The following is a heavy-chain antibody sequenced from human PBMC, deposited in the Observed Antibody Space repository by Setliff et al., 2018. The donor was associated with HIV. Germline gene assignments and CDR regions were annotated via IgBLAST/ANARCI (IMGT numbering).Heavy chain of an antibody. CDR3: ARPVSKNFYGMDV. CDR2: LYFSGGT. V-gene: IGHV4-61*08. CDR1: GGSISSGGYS. J-gene: IGHJ6*02. Sequence: PSETLSLTCVVSGGSISSGGYSWSWLRQPPGKGLEWIGTLYFSGGTSYNSSLKSRVTISGDTSNNQFSLNLTSVTTADTAVYYCARPVSKNFYGMDVWGLGTTVTVSS.